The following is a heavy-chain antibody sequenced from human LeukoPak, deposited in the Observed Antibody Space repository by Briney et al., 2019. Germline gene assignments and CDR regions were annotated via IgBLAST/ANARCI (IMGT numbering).Heavy chain of an antibody. CDR1: GASVTSYY. V-gene: IGHV4-59*02. CDR3: AKGWELGS. J-gene: IGHJ5*02. Sequence: SETLSLTCSVSGASVTSYYWNWIRQPPGKGLEWIGNIYISGGTNYNPSLKNRVTISLDTSKDQFSLKLTSVTAADTAFYYCAKGWELGSWGQGTLVTVSS. CDR2: IYISGGT. D-gene: IGHD1-26*01.